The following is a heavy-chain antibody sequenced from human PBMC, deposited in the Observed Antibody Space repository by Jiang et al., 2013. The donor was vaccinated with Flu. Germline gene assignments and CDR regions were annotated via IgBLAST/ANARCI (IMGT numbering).Heavy chain of an antibody. CDR1: GGSFSGYY. V-gene: IGHV4-34*01. CDR3: ARLFRTLGWSYYDSSGYYYVWAFDI. CDR2: INHSGST. D-gene: IGHD3-22*01. J-gene: IGHJ3*02. Sequence: LLKPSETLSLTCAVYGGSFSGYYWSWIRQPPGKGLEWIGEINHSGSTNYNPSLKSRVTISVDTSKNQFSLKLSSVTAADTAVYYCARLFRTLGWSYYDSSGYYYVWAFDIWGQGTMVTVSS.